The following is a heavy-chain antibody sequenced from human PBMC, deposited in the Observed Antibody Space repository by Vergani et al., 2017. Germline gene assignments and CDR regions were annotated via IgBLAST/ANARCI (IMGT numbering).Heavy chain of an antibody. CDR3: ARDGYCSSTSCYGWFDP. J-gene: IGHJ5*02. V-gene: IGHV1-46*01. CDR2: INPSGGHT. Sequence: QVQVVQSGAEVKKSGASVKVSCKTSGYTFSNYYMHWVRQAPGQGLEWMGIINPSGGHTNYAQKFQGRVTMTRDTSISTAYMELSRLRSDDTAVYYCARDGYCSSTSCYGWFDPWGQGTLVTVSS. CDR1: GYTFSNYY. D-gene: IGHD2-2*03.